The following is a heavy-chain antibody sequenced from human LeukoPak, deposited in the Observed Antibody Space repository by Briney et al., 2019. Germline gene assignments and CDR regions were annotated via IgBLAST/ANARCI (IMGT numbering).Heavy chain of an antibody. CDR3: ARGLSGVWYDP. J-gene: IGHJ5*02. V-gene: IGHV3-21*06. D-gene: IGHD3-16*02. CDR2: ISSGSSYI. Sequence: PGGSLRLSCAAPGLTFSRYSMNWVRQAPGKGLEWVSSISSGSSYIYYADSVKGRFTISRDNAKNSLYLQMNSLRAEDTAIYYCARGLSGVWYDPWGQGALVTVSS. CDR1: GLTFSRYS.